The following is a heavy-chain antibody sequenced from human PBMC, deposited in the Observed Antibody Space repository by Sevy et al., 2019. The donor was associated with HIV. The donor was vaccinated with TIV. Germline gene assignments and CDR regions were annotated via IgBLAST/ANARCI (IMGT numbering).Heavy chain of an antibody. CDR2: ISYDGSNK. D-gene: IGHD3-22*01. Sequence: GGSLRLSCAASGFTFSSYAMHWVRQAPGKGLEWVAVISYDGSNKYYADSVKGRFTISRDNSKNTLYLQMNSLRAEDTAVYYCARSYYDSSGYFPTGYFDYWGQGTLVTVSP. J-gene: IGHJ4*02. CDR3: ARSYYDSSGYFPTGYFDY. V-gene: IGHV3-30-3*01. CDR1: GFTFSSYA.